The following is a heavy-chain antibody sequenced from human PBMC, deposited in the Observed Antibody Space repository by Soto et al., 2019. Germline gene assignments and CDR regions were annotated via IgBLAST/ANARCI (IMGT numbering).Heavy chain of an antibody. D-gene: IGHD1-7*01. J-gene: IGHJ4*02. V-gene: IGHV3-30*18. CDR2: ITYDGSFQ. Sequence: GGSLRLSCQASGFNFDNYGMHWVRQAPGKGLVWVAVITYDGSFQYYADSVKGRFTISRDNSKNTLSLHLNTLKPEDTAVYHCAKDRVGGTFYTPLVFWGQGILFTVSS. CDR3: AKDRVGGTFYTPLVF. CDR1: GFNFDNYG.